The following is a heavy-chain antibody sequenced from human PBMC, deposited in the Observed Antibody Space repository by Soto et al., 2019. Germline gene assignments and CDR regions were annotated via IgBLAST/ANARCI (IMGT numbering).Heavy chain of an antibody. Sequence: VWSLRLSCAASGFTFSSYSMNWVRQAPGKGLEWVSSISSSSSYIYYADSVKGRFTISRDNAKNSLYLQMNSLRAEDTAVYYCTTDQNGGFDCWGQGTMVTVSA. CDR3: TTDQNGGFDC. CDR1: GFTFSSYS. CDR2: ISSSSSYI. V-gene: IGHV3-21*01. D-gene: IGHD3-10*01. J-gene: IGHJ4*02.